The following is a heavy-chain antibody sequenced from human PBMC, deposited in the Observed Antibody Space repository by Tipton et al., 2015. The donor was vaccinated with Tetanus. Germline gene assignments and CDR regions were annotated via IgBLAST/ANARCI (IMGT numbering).Heavy chain of an antibody. D-gene: IGHD4-11*01. CDR2: ISGRSDYM. V-gene: IGHV3-21*01. Sequence: SLRLSCAASGFTFSGFSFSWVRQAPGKGLEWVSSISGRSDYMYYGDSVRGRFTISRDNAKNSLFLQINSLRAEDTAVYYCARQRVTYSTTWYDSWGQGTLVTVSS. J-gene: IGHJ5*01. CDR3: ARQRVTYSTTWYDS. CDR1: GFTFSGFS.